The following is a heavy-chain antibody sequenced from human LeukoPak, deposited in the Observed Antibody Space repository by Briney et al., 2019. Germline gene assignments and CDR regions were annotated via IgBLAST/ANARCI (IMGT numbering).Heavy chain of an antibody. CDR1: GFTFSSYA. V-gene: IGHV3-23*01. J-gene: IGHJ1*01. CDR3: AKPHHDYYDSSGYYSD. Sequence: GGSLRLSCAASGFTFSSYAMSWVRQAPGKGLEWVSAISGSGGSTYYADSVKGRFTISRDNSKNTLYLQMNSLRAEDTAVYYCAKPHHDYYDSSGYYSDWGQGTLVTVSS. D-gene: IGHD3-22*01. CDR2: ISGSGGST.